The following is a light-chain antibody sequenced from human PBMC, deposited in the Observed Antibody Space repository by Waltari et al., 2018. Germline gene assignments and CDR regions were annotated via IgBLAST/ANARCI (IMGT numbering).Light chain of an antibody. Sequence: DIQMNQSPSSLSASVGDRVAIYFRSSHNISNFLNWYQQTIGKTPNFLTSHASKVESGVASRFSGSASGTEFTLTISSVQPADFATYYGQQTYSTPLTFGGGTKLETK. CDR2: HAS. J-gene: IGKJ4*01. V-gene: IGKV1-39*01. CDR3: QQTYSTPLT. CDR1: HNISNF.